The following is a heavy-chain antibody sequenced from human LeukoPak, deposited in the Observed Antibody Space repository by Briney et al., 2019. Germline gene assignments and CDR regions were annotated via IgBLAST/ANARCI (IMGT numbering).Heavy chain of an antibody. CDR1: GGTFSSYA. CDR2: IIPIFGTA. J-gene: IGHJ4*02. Sequence: SVKVSCKASGGTFSSYAISWVRQAPGQGLEWMGGIIPIFGTANYAQKFQGRVTITADKSTSTAYMELSSLRSEDTAVYYCARDSRGYSYGYSSFDYWGQGTLVTVSS. V-gene: IGHV1-69*06. CDR3: ARDSRGYSYGYSSFDY. D-gene: IGHD5-18*01.